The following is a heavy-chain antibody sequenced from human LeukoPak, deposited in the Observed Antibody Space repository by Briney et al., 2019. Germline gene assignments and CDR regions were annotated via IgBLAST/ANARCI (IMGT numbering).Heavy chain of an antibody. V-gene: IGHV3-21*01. J-gene: IGHJ6*02. D-gene: IGHD2-2*02. CDR3: ARRYCSSTSCYNDYYYYGMDV. CDR1: GFTFSSYS. Sequence: GGSLRLSCAASGFTFSSYSMNWVRQAPGKGLEWVSSISSSSSYIYYADSVKGRFTISRDNAKNSLYLQMNSLRAEDTAVYYCARRYCSSTSCYNDYYYYGMDVWGQGTTVTVSS. CDR2: ISSSSSYI.